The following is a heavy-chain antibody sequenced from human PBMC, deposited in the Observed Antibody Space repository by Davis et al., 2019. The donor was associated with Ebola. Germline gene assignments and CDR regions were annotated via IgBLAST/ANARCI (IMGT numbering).Heavy chain of an antibody. CDR3: TMNIPAAMGGMDV. D-gene: IGHD2-2*01. CDR2: IRSKANSYAT. Sequence: GESPIPPCAASGFTFSRSAMHWVRQASGKGLEWVGRIRSKANSYATAYAASVKGRFTISRDDSKNTAYLQMNSLKTEDTAVYYCTMNIPAAMGGMDVWGQGTTVTVSS. CDR1: GFTFSRSA. J-gene: IGHJ6*02. V-gene: IGHV3-73*01.